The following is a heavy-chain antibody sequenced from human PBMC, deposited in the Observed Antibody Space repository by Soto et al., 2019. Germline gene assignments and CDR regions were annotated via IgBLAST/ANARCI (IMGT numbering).Heavy chain of an antibody. D-gene: IGHD1-26*01. V-gene: IGHV4-59*01. CDR3: ARRWGGSLDY. Sequence: QVQLQESGPGLAKPSETLSLTCTVSGGSISSYYWSWIRQPPGKGLEWIGYIYYSGSTNYNPSLKSRVTISVDTSKNQFSLKLSSVTAADTAVYYCARRWGGSLDYWGQGTLVTVSS. CDR2: IYYSGST. J-gene: IGHJ4*02. CDR1: GGSISSYY.